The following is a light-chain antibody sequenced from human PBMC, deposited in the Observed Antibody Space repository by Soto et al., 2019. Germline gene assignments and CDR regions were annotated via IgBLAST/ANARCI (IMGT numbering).Light chain of an antibody. CDR1: SSDIGGSNY. CDR3: YSSRSSSSTFYV. Sequence: QSALTQPASVSGSPGQSITISCAGTSSDIGGSNYVSWYQQPPGKAPKLMIYGVSNRPSGISNRFSCSKTGNTASLTISGLQAEDEADYFCYSSRSSSSTFYVFGTGTKLTVL. V-gene: IGLV2-14*03. CDR2: GVS. J-gene: IGLJ1*01.